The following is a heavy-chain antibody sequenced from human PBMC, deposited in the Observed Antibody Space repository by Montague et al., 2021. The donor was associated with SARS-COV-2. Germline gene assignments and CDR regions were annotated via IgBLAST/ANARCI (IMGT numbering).Heavy chain of an antibody. CDR2: IYYGATT. Sequence: SETLSLTCTVSGGSMMSPSFHWDWIPQAPGKGLEWIGSIYYGATTYFNPSLRSRVTLSVDTPRFQFSLELSSVTAADTAVYYCARRRAGWTGYAKSVYFDYWGQGLMVTVSS. J-gene: IGHJ4*01. CDR3: ARRRAGWTGYAKSVYFDY. D-gene: IGHD3/OR15-3a*01. CDR1: GGSMMSPSFH. V-gene: IGHV4-39*01.